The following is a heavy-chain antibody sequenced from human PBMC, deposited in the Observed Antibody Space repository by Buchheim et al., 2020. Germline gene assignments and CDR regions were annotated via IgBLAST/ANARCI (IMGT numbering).Heavy chain of an antibody. CDR2: IYYSGIT. D-gene: IGHD6-19*01. CDR3: ARLYSSDCYFDY. J-gene: IGHJ4*02. Sequence: QLQLQESGPGLVKPSETLSLTCTVSGGSISSSSYYWGWIRQPPGKGLEWIANIYYSGITYYNPSLKSRVTISVDTSKNQFSLRLSSVTAADTAVYYCARLYSSDCYFDYWGQGTL. V-gene: IGHV4-39*01. CDR1: GGSISSSSYY.